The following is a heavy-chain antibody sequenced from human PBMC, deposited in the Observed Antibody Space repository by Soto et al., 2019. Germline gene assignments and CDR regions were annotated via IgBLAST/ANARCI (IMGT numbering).Heavy chain of an antibody. CDR3: TRGYSSVSIYAFDI. J-gene: IGHJ3*02. CDR1: GGSISSYY. Sequence: SETLSLTCTVSGGSISSYYWSWIRQPPGKGLEWIGYIYYSGSTNYNPSLKSRVTISVDTSKNQFSLKLSSVTAADTAVYYCTRGYSSVSIYAFDIWGQEAMVTVSS. D-gene: IGHD6-19*01. V-gene: IGHV4-59*01. CDR2: IYYSGST.